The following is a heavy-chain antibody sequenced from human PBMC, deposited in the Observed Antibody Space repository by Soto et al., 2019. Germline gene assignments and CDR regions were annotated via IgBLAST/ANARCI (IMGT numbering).Heavy chain of an antibody. CDR2: INAGNGNT. V-gene: IGHV1-3*01. CDR3: ARDRETTVTTYWFDP. J-gene: IGHJ5*02. Sequence: QVQLVQSGAEVKKPGASVKVSCKASGYTFTSYAMHWVRQAPGQRLEWMGWINAGNGNTKYSQKFQGRVTITRDTSTSTDYMELSSLRSEDTAVYYCARDRETTVTTYWFDPRGQGTLVTVSS. CDR1: GYTFTSYA. D-gene: IGHD4-17*01.